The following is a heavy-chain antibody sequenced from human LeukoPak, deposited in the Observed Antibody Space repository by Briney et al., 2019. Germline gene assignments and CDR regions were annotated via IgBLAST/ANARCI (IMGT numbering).Heavy chain of an antibody. CDR2: IYYSGST. CDR3: ARDYSIFGVPKNWFDP. V-gene: IGHV4-39*02. J-gene: IGHJ5*02. CDR1: GGSISSSSYY. Sequence: SETLSLTFTVSGGSISSSSYYWGWIRQPPGKGLEWIGSIYYSGSTYYNPSLKSRVTIPVDTSKNQFSLKLSSVTAADTAVYYCARDYSIFGVPKNWFDPWGQGTLVTVSS. D-gene: IGHD3-3*01.